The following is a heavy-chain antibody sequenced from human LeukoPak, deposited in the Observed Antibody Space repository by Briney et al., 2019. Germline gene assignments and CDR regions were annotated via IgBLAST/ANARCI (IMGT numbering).Heavy chain of an antibody. CDR2: IYYSGST. D-gene: IGHD3-22*01. CDR3: ARASGDSSGYYYALSNDAFDI. J-gene: IGHJ3*02. CDR1: GGSISSSSYY. Sequence: SETLSLTCTVSGGSISSSSYYWGWIRQPPGKGLEWIGRIYYSGSTYYNPSLHSQVCISVDPSKNQFALKLSSVTAADTAVYYCARASGDSSGYYYALSNDAFDIWGQGTMVTVSS. V-gene: IGHV4-39*01.